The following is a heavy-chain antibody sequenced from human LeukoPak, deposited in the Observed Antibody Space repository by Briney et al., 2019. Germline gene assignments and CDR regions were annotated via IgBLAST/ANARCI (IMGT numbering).Heavy chain of an antibody. D-gene: IGHD5-12*01. Sequence: GGSLRLSCAASGFTFSNYWITWVRQAPGKGLEWVSGYCGSGDNTYYADSVKGRFTISRDNSKNTLYLQMNSLRAEDTAVYYCAKGSGYDTDFDYWGQGTLVSVSS. V-gene: IGHV3-23*01. CDR2: YCGSGDNT. CDR3: AKGSGYDTDFDY. CDR1: GFTFSNYW. J-gene: IGHJ4*02.